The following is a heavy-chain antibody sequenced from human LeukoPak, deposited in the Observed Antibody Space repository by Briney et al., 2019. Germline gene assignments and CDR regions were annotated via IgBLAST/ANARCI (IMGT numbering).Heavy chain of an antibody. CDR2: IKVDGSEK. CDR1: GFTFGTYW. J-gene: IGHJ4*02. D-gene: IGHD3-10*01. Sequence: PGGSLRLSCTASGFTFGTYWMTWVRQAPGRGLEWVANIKVDGSEKYYVDSVKGRFTISRDNAKNSLYLQMNSLRAEDTAVYYCARMLVYNSGGEAFDCRGQGTLVTVSS. CDR3: ARMLVYNSGGEAFDC. V-gene: IGHV3-7*01.